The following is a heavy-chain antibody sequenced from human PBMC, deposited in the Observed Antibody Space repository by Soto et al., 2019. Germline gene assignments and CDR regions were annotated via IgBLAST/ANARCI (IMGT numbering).Heavy chain of an antibody. D-gene: IGHD3-22*01. Sequence: GVSLRLSCAASGFTFSSYGMHWVRQAPGKGLEWVAVIPYDGSNKYYADSVKGRFTISRDNSKNTLYLQMNSLRAEDTAVYHCAKDLTSRITMIAPQYWGQGTLVTVSS. J-gene: IGHJ4*02. CDR2: IPYDGSNK. CDR3: AKDLTSRITMIAPQY. V-gene: IGHV3-30*18. CDR1: GFTFSSYG.